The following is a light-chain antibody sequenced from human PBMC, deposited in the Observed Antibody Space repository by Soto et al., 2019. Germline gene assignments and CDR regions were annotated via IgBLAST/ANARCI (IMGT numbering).Light chain of an antibody. CDR2: DAS. CDR3: QQYDNLPPLT. V-gene: IGKV1-33*01. J-gene: IGKJ4*01. Sequence: DIQMTQSPSSLSASIVDRVTITFQSSQDISNYLNWYQQKPGKAPKLLIYDASNLETGVPSRFSGSGSGTDFTFTISSLQPEDIATYYCQQYDNLPPLTFGGGTKVDIK. CDR1: QDISNY.